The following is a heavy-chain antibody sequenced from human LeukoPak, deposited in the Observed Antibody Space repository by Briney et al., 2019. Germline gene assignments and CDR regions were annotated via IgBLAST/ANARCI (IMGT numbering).Heavy chain of an antibody. CDR2: IFYSGST. CDR1: GGSISSRDHY. D-gene: IGHD3-22*01. V-gene: IGHV4-31*03. J-gene: IGHJ4*02. Sequence: SETLPLTCTVSGGSISSRDHYWSWIRQHPGKGLEWIGYIFYSGSTHYNPSLKSRVTISVDPSKNQFSLKLSSVTAADTAVYYCARALYYSSGYFFFDYWGQGILVTVSS. CDR3: ARALYYSSGYFFFDY.